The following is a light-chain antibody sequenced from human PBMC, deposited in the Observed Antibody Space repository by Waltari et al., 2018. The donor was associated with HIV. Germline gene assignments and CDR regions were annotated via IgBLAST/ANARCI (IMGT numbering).Light chain of an antibody. CDR3: QQYGSSPMT. CDR1: QSVSSTT. Sequence: VLTQSPGTLSLSSGDRATLSCRTSQSVSSTTLAWYQQRPGQAPRLLIFGASNRATGIPDRFSGSGSGTDFTLTISRLEPEDFALYYCQQYGSSPMTFGQGTKVEVK. V-gene: IGKV3-20*01. CDR2: GAS. J-gene: IGKJ1*01.